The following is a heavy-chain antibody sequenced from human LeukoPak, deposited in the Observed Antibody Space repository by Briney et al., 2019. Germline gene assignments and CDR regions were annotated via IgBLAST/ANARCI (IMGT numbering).Heavy chain of an antibody. Sequence: SQTLSLTCTVSGGSISSGGYYWSWIRQHPGKGLEWIGYIYYSGSTYYNPSLKRRVTISVDTSKNQFSLKLSSVTAADTAVYYCAREWVYNGAVAGTDWGQGTLVTVSS. CDR3: AREWVYNGAVAGTD. D-gene: IGHD6-19*01. V-gene: IGHV4-31*03. CDR1: GGSISSGGYY. J-gene: IGHJ4*02. CDR2: IYYSGST.